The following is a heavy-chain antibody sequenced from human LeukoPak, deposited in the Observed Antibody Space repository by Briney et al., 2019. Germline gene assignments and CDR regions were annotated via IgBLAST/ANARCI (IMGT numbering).Heavy chain of an antibody. CDR1: GGSISSYY. Sequence: SETLSLTCTVSGGSISSYYWSWIRQPPGKGLEWIGYIYHSGSTYYNPSLKSRVTISVDRSKNQFSLKLSSVTAADTAVYYCARGGGYCSSTSCLPFDYWGQGTLVTVSS. V-gene: IGHV4-59*12. D-gene: IGHD2-2*01. J-gene: IGHJ4*02. CDR2: IYHSGST. CDR3: ARGGGYCSSTSCLPFDY.